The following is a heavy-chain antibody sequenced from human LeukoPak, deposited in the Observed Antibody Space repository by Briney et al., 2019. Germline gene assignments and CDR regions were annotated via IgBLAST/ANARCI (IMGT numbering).Heavy chain of an antibody. Sequence: GGSLRLSCAASGFTVSSNYMSWVRQAPGKGLEWVANIKQDGSEKYYVDSVKGRFTISRDNAKNSLYLQMNSLRAEDTAVYYCARDWVDSSGYYYGAFDIWGQGTMVTVSS. CDR1: GFTVSSNY. D-gene: IGHD3-22*01. CDR3: ARDWVDSSGYYYGAFDI. J-gene: IGHJ3*02. CDR2: IKQDGSEK. V-gene: IGHV3-7*01.